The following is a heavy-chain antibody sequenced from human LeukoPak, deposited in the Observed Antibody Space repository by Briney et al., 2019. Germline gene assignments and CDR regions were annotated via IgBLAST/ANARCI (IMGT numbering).Heavy chain of an antibody. Sequence: GGSLRLSCAASGFTFSDYYISWIRHAPRKGLEWVCYISSSSSYTNYAHSAKGRFTISRDNAKKSLYLQMNSVGAEDTAVYYCARDVRYSYGRDYYYYGMDVWGQGTTVTVSS. CDR2: ISSSSSYT. J-gene: IGHJ6*02. CDR1: GFTFSDYY. CDR3: ARDVRYSYGRDYYYYGMDV. D-gene: IGHD5-18*01. V-gene: IGHV3-11*06.